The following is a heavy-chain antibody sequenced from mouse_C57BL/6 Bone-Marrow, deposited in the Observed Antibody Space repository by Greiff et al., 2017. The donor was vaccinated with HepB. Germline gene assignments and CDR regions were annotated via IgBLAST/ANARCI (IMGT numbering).Heavy chain of an antibody. CDR2: IHPNSGST. V-gene: IGHV1-64*01. CDR3: ARGRCKYYFDY. J-gene: IGHJ2*01. Sequence: QVQLQQPGAELVKPGASVTLSCKASGYTFTSYWMHWVKQRPGQGLEWIGMIHPNSGSTNYNEKFKSKATLTVDKSSSTAYMQLSSLTSEDSAVYYCARGRCKYYFDYWGEGTTLTVSS. CDR1: GYTFTSYW.